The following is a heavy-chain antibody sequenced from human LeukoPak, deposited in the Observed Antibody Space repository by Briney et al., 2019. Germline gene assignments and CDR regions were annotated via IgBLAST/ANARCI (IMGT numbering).Heavy chain of an antibody. Sequence: SETLSLTCTVSGGSISSYYWSWIRQPPGKGLEWIGYIYYSGSTNYNPSLKSRVTISVDTSKNQFSLKLSSVTAADTAVYYCARANGDDAFDIWGQGTMVTVSS. V-gene: IGHV4-59*01. CDR1: GGSISSYY. D-gene: IGHD4/OR15-4a*01. CDR3: ARANGDDAFDI. J-gene: IGHJ3*02. CDR2: IYYSGST.